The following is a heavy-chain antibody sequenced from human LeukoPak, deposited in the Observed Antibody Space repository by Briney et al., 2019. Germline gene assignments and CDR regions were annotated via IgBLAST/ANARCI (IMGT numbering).Heavy chain of an antibody. D-gene: IGHD2-2*01. V-gene: IGHV1-18*04. CDR3: ARDCGTSCYLGTNKLDY. Sequence: GASVNVSFNSSGYTFTIYSISWVRQAPGQGLEWMGWISAYNGNTNYAQKVQGRVSMTTDTSTSIDYMELRSLRSDDTAVYYCARDCGTSCYLGTNKLDYWGQGTLVTVSS. CDR1: GYTFTIYS. CDR2: ISAYNGNT. J-gene: IGHJ4*02.